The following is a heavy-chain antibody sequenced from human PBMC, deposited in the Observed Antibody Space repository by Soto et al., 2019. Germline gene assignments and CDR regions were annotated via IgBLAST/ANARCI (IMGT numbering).Heavy chain of an antibody. CDR3: ARRYCSGTSCYWRGWFDP. D-gene: IGHD2-2*01. J-gene: IGHJ5*02. V-gene: IGHV4-59*08. Sequence: QVQLQESGPGLVKPSETLSLTCTVSGGAISSYYWSWIRQPPGKGLEWIGYIYYSGSTNYNPSLKSRVTTSVDTSKNQFSLKLSSVTAPDTAVYYCARRYCSGTSCYWRGWFDPWGQGTLVTVSS. CDR1: GGAISSYY. CDR2: IYYSGST.